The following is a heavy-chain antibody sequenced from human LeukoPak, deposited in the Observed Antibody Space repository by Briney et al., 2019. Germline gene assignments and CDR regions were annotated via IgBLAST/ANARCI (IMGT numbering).Heavy chain of an antibody. CDR1: GGSISSYY. J-gene: IGHJ4*02. D-gene: IGHD5-24*01. Sequence: SETLSLTCTVSGGSISSYYWSWIRQPPGKGLEWIGYIYYSGSTNYNPSLKSRITISVDTSKNQFSLKLTSITAADTAVYYCARVRGGTYNHYFDYWGQGTLVTVSS. CDR2: IYYSGST. CDR3: ARVRGGTYNHYFDY. V-gene: IGHV4-59*01.